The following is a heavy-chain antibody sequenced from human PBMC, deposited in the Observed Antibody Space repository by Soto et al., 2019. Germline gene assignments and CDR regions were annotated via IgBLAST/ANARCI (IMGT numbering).Heavy chain of an antibody. CDR2: ISNDGSNK. V-gene: IGHV3-30-3*01. CDR3: AGACLISGGNYPLDF. J-gene: IGHJ4*02. Sequence: QVQLVESGGGVVQPGRSLRLSCAASGFAFSSFAMHWVRQAPGKGLEWVAFISNDGSNKYYADSVKGRFTISRDNSKNALYLQMNILRAEETTVYYCAGACLISGGNYPLDFWGQGTLVTVSS. CDR1: GFAFSSFA. D-gene: IGHD4-4*01.